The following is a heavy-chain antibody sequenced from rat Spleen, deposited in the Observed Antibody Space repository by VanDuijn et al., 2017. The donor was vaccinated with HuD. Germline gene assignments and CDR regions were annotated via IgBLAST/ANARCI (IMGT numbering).Heavy chain of an antibody. Sequence: EVQLAESGGGLVQPGRSLKLSCAASGLSFSDYYMAWVRQGPKKGLEWVATIIYDGSFTYYRDSVKGRFTVSRDNTKSTLYLQTDSLRSEDTATYYCARRGYRYNYFDYWGQGVMVTVSS. V-gene: IGHV5-7*01. D-gene: IGHD1-5*01. J-gene: IGHJ2*01. CDR2: IIYDGSFT. CDR3: ARRGYRYNYFDY. CDR1: GLSFSDYY.